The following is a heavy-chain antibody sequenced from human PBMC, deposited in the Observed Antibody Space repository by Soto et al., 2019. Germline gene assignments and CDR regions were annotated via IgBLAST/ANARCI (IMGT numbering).Heavy chain of an antibody. V-gene: IGHV4-34*01. Sequence: QVQLQQWGAGLLKPSETLSLTCAVYGGSFSGYYWSWIRQPPGKGLEWIGEINHSGSTNYKPSLKSRVTISVDTSKNQFSLKLSSVTAADTAVYYCARGGITMVRGVHYYYGMDVWGQGTTVTVSS. CDR2: INHSGST. CDR3: ARGGITMVRGVHYYYGMDV. D-gene: IGHD3-10*01. CDR1: GGSFSGYY. J-gene: IGHJ6*02.